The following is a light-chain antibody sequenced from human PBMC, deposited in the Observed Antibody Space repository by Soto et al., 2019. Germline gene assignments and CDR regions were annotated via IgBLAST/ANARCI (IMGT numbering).Light chain of an antibody. CDR1: QSVRSNY. V-gene: IGKV3-20*01. J-gene: IGKJ2*01. Sequence: EIVLTQSPGTLSLSPGERAILSCRASQSVRSNYLSWYQQKPGQAPRLLIYGASRRATGIPDRFSGSGSGTDFTLTISRLEPEDSAVYFCQQYGGSHSLYNFGQGTKLE. CDR2: GAS. CDR3: QQYGGSHSLYN.